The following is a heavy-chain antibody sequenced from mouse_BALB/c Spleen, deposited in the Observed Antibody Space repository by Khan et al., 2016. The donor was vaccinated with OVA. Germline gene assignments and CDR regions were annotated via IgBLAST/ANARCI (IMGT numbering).Heavy chain of an antibody. CDR2: INPTSGYT. CDR3: ERDRIDY. J-gene: IGHJ2*01. Sequence: QVQLQQSGAELAKPGASVKMSCKASGYTFTTYWMHWVKQRPGKGLEWIGYINPTSGYTDYNQKFKDKATLTADKSSSTAYMQLSSLTSDDSAVYYCERDRIDYWGQGTTLTVSS. V-gene: IGHV1-7*01. CDR1: GYTFTTYW.